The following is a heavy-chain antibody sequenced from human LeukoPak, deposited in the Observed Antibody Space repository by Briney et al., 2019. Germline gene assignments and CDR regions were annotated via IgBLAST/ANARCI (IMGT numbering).Heavy chain of an antibody. V-gene: IGHV3-11*05. J-gene: IGHJ3*01. D-gene: IGHD3-9*01. CDR3: ARDPPVLRYFDWLPQRDAFDV. CDR2: IGTSSANT. Sequence: PGGSLRLSCAASGFAFGDYYMTWIRQAPGKGLEWVSAIGTSSANTYYADSVKGRFTISRDNSQNTLYLQINNLRAEDTAVYYCARDPPVLRYFDWLPQRDAFDVWGQGTMVTVSS. CDR1: GFAFGDYY.